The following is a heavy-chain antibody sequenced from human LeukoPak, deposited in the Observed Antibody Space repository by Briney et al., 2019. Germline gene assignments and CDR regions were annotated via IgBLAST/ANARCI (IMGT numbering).Heavy chain of an antibody. D-gene: IGHD2-15*01. CDR1: GGTLSSYA. V-gene: IGHV1-69*06. CDR2: IIPIFGTA. J-gene: IGHJ3*02. CDR3: ARRRYCSGGSCYPNDAFDI. Sequence: ASVKVSCKASGGTLSSYAISWVRQAPGQGLEWMGGIIPIFGTANYAQKFQGRVTITADKPTSTAYMELSSLRSEDTAVYYCARRRYCSGGSCYPNDAFDIWGQGTMVTVSS.